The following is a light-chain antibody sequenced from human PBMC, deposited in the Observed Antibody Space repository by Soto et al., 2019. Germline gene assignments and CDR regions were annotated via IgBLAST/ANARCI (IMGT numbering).Light chain of an antibody. CDR1: QGIRSC. J-gene: IGKJ1*01. V-gene: IGKV1-27*01. Sequence: DIQMTQSPSSLSASVGDRVTITCRASQGIRSCFAWYQRTPGTAPKLLIYTASTLQSGVPSRFSGSRSGTDFPLSISSLQPEDVATYYCQKYNSAPQTFGQGTKVEIK. CDR3: QKYNSAPQT. CDR2: TAS.